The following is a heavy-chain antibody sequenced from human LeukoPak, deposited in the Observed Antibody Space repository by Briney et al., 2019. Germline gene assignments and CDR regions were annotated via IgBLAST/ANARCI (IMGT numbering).Heavy chain of an antibody. CDR2: ISNDGSYN. CDR1: GFTFSSYA. J-gene: IGHJ5*01. Sequence: GGSLRLSCAASGFTFSSYAMHWVRQAPGKGLEWVAFISNDGSYNYCTDSVKGRFNISRDNSENTLYLQMNSLRPDDTAVYYCTRDGSGTNLFDVGWFDSWGQGTLVTVSS. D-gene: IGHD1-26*01. V-gene: IGHV3-30*10. CDR3: TRDGSGTNLFDVGWFDS.